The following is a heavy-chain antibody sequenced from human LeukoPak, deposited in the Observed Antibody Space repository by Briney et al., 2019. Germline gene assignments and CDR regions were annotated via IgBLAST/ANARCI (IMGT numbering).Heavy chain of an antibody. Sequence: GGSLRLSCAASGFTVSSNYMSWVRQAPGKGLEWVSVIYSGGSTYYADSVKGRFTISRDNSKNTLYLQMNSLRAADTAVYYCARAPNGDYVVYWGQGTLVTVSS. CDR3: ARAPNGDYVVY. CDR2: IYSGGST. CDR1: GFTVSSNY. V-gene: IGHV3-66*01. D-gene: IGHD4-17*01. J-gene: IGHJ4*02.